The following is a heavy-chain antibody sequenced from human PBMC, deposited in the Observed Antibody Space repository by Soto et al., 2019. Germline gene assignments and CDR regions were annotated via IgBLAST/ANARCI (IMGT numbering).Heavy chain of an antibody. D-gene: IGHD6-13*01. CDR3: ARGIGQQLVGMDV. V-gene: IGHV4-31*03. J-gene: IGHJ6*02. Sequence: SETLSLTCTVSGGSISSGGYYWSWIRQHPGKGLEWIGYIYYSGSTYYNPSLKSRVTISVDTSKNQFSLKLSSVTAADTAVYYCARGIGQQLVGMDVWGQGTTVTVSS. CDR2: IYYSGST. CDR1: GGSISSGGYY.